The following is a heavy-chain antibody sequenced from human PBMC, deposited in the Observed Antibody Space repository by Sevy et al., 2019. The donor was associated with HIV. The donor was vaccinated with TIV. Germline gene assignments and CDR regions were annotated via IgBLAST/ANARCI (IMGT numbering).Heavy chain of an antibody. D-gene: IGHD2-2*01. CDR3: ARDCSSSTCLWGMDV. CDR1: GFTFSNYW. CDR2: IKRDGSEK. V-gene: IGHV3-7*03. J-gene: IGHJ6*02. Sequence: GGSLSLSCAASGFTFSNYWMSWVRQAPGKGLEWVANIKRDGSEKYNVASVKGRFTISRDNAKNSLYLQMNSLRAEDTAVYYCARDCSSSTCLWGMDVWGQGTTVTVSS.